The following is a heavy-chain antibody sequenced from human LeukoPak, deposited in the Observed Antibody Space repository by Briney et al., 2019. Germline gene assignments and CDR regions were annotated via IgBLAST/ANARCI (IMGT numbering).Heavy chain of an antibody. J-gene: IGHJ4*02. D-gene: IGHD3-10*01. CDR2: IIPIFGTA. V-gene: IGHV1-69*01. CDR1: GGTFSSYA. Sequence: SVKVSCKASGGTFSSYASSWVRQPPGQGLEWMGGIIPIFGTANYAQKFQGRVTITADESTSTAYMELSSLRSEDTAVYYCASGYYYGSGSHRDLFFDYWGQGTLVTVSS. CDR3: ASGYYYGSGSHRDLFFDY.